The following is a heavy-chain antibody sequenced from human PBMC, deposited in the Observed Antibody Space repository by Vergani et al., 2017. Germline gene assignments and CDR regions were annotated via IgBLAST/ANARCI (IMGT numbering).Heavy chain of an antibody. CDR3: ATKSXGTPGCQIGYFRE. J-gene: IGHJ1*01. CDR2: ISYDGTQK. D-gene: IGHD1-1*01. Sequence: QVHLVESGGGVVQPGRSLSLSCVVSGFTSSYYVMHWVRQAPGKGLEWVAGISYDGTQKYYADSVKGRFTISRDNSKSTLYLQMNSLRTEDTAVYYCATKSXGTPGCQIGYFREWGQGTLVTVSS. CDR1: GFTSSYYV. V-gene: IGHV3-30*03.